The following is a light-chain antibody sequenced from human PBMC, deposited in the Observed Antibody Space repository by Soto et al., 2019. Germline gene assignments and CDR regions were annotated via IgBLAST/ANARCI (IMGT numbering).Light chain of an antibody. CDR3: QQYGTSPIT. CDR1: QSISGSW. V-gene: IGKV3-20*01. J-gene: IGKJ5*01. CDR2: SAS. Sequence: EIELTQSPGTLSLSPGERVTISCRASQSISGSWLAWYQQKPGNAPRFLIYSASNRAAGIPDRFSGGGSGTDFALTINSLEPEDFAVYYCQQYGTSPITFGQGTQLEIK.